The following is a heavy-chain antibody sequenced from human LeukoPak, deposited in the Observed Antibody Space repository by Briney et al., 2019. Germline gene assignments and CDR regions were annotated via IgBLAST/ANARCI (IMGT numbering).Heavy chain of an antibody. Sequence: GGSLRLSCAASGFTFSSYAMSWVRQAPGKGLEWVSGILGSGYSTYYANSVKGRFTISRDNSNNTLYLQMNSLRAGDTAVYYCAKLGGHPLHNYYVGVWGKGTTVAVSS. CDR2: ILGSGYST. D-gene: IGHD3-16*01. CDR1: GFTFSSYA. CDR3: AKLGGHPLHNYYVGV. V-gene: IGHV3-23*01. J-gene: IGHJ6*03.